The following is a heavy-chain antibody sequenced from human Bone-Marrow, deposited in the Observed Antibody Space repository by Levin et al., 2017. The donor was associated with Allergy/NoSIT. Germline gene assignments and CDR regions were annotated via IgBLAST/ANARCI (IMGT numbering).Heavy chain of an antibody. D-gene: IGHD4-23*01. CDR3: VRDGGTVAAHDWYFDL. V-gene: IGHV3-74*01. J-gene: IGHJ2*01. Sequence: GGSLRLSCAASDFSFNNYWMNWVRQAPGKGLVWVSRIKPDGSSTTYADSVKGRFTTSRDNAKHTVYLQMNSLRADDTAVYYWVRDGGTVAAHDWYFDLWGRGTLVTVSS. CDR1: DFSFNNYW. CDR2: IKPDGSST.